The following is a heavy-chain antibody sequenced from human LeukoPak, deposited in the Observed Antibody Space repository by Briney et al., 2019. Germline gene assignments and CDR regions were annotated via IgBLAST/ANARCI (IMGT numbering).Heavy chain of an antibody. CDR2: IYHSGST. CDR1: GYSISSGYY. Sequence: SETLSLTCAVSGYSISSGYYWGWIRQPPGKGLEWIGSIYHSGSTYYNPSLKSRVTISVDTSKNQFSLKLSSVTAADTAVYYCARVWYCSGGSCFNWFDPWGQGTLVTVSS. D-gene: IGHD2-15*01. V-gene: IGHV4-38-2*01. J-gene: IGHJ5*02. CDR3: ARVWYCSGGSCFNWFDP.